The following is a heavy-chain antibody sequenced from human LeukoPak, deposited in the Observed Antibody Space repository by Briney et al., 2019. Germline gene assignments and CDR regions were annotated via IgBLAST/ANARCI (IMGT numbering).Heavy chain of an antibody. D-gene: IGHD3-16*01. CDR2: INNSGGRT. Sequence: PGGSLRLSCAASGFTFSTYPMSWVRQAPGKGLEWVSAINNSGGRTYYADSVKGRFTVPRDNSKNTPYLQLNSLRTEDTAIYYRARKGEERRNPFDYWGQGALVTVSS. V-gene: IGHV3-23*01. J-gene: IGHJ4*02. CDR3: ARKGEERRNPFDY. CDR1: GFTFSTYP.